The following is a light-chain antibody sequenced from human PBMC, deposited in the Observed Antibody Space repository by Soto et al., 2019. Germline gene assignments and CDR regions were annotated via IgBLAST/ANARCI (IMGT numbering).Light chain of an antibody. CDR2: DAS. V-gene: IGKV3-11*01. CDR3: QQRANSPPYT. J-gene: IGKJ2*01. CDR1: QSVSIY. Sequence: EIVLTQSPATLSLSPGERATLSCRTSQSVSIYLAWYQQKPGQAPRLLIYDASNRATGIPARFSGSGSGTDFTLTISSLEPEDFAVYYCQQRANSPPYTFGQGTKLEI.